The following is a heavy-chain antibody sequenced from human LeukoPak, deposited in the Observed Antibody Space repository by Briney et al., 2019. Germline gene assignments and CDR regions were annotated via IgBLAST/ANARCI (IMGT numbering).Heavy chain of an antibody. J-gene: IGHJ4*02. D-gene: IGHD3-3*01. CDR1: GYTFTSYG. Sequence: GASVKVSCKASGYTFTSYGISWVRQAPGQGLEWMGWISAYNGNTNYAQKLQGRVTMTRNTSISTAYMELSSLRSEDTAVYYCAPTRKGVYYFDYWGQGTLVTVSS. CDR2: ISAYNGNT. CDR3: APTRKGVYYFDY. V-gene: IGHV1-18*01.